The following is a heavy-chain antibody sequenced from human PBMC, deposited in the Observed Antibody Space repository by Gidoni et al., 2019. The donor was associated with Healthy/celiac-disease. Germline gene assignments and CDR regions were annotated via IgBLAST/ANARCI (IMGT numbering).Heavy chain of an antibody. J-gene: IGHJ5*02. CDR1: GGSISRSSYY. Sequence: QLQLQESGPGPVKPSETLSLTCAVSGGSISRSSYYWGWIRQPPGKGLEWIGSMYYSGNTYYSPSLKSRVTISVDTSKNQFSLRLSSVTAADTAVYYCARGRFLEAKYNWFDPWGQGTLVTVSS. CDR2: MYYSGNT. V-gene: IGHV4-39*01. CDR3: ARGRFLEAKYNWFDP. D-gene: IGHD3-3*01.